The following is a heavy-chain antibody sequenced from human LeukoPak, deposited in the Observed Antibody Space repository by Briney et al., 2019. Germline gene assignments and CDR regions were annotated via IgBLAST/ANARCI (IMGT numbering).Heavy chain of an antibody. V-gene: IGHV3-23*01. J-gene: IGHJ4*02. D-gene: IGHD3-9*01. Sequence: GGSLRLSCAASGFTFSSYAMSWVRQAPGQGLEWVSAISGSGGSTYYADSVKGRFTISRGNSMNTLYLQMNSLRAEDTAVYYCAKAVDSLPFGYWGQGTLVTVSS. CDR1: GFTFSSYA. CDR3: AKAVDSLPFGY. CDR2: ISGSGGST.